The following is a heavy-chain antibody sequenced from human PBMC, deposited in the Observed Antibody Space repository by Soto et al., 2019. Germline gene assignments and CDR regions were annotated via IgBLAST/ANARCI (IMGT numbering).Heavy chain of an antibody. CDR3: GKARPYYDFWSGWAY. D-gene: IGHD3-3*01. Sequence: EVQLLESGGGLVQPGGSLRLSCAASGFTFSSYAMSWVRQAPGKGLEWVSAISGSGGSTYYADSMKGRFTISRDNSKNTLYLQMNSLRAEDTAVYYCGKARPYYDFWSGWAYWGQGTLVTVSS. J-gene: IGHJ4*02. CDR1: GFTFSSYA. V-gene: IGHV3-23*01. CDR2: ISGSGGST.